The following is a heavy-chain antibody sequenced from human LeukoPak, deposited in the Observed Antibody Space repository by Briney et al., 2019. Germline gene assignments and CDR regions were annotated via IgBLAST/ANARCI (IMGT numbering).Heavy chain of an antibody. J-gene: IGHJ4*02. D-gene: IGHD3-9*01. V-gene: IGHV3-11*04. CDR2: ISSSGSTI. CDR1: GFTFSDYY. CDR3: ASGTLSTGYKRYFDWLLAGSANFDY. Sequence: GGSLRLSCAASGFTFSDYYMSWIRQAPGKGLEWVSYISSSGSTIYYADSVKGRFTISRDNAKNSLYLQMNSLRAEDTAVYYCASGTLSTGYKRYFDWLLAGSANFDYWGQGTLVTVSS.